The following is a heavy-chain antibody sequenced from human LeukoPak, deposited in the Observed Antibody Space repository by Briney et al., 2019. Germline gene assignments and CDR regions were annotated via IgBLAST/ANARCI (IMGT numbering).Heavy chain of an antibody. CDR2: IYYSGST. Sequence: SETLSLTCTVSGGSVSSGSYYWSWIRQPPGKGLEWIGYIYYSGSTNYNPSLKSRVTISVDTSKNQFSLQLNSVTPEDTAVYYCARAAADKRLYYYGMDVWGQGTTVTVSS. CDR3: ARAAADKRLYYYGMDV. D-gene: IGHD6-13*01. V-gene: IGHV4-61*01. CDR1: GGSVSSGSYY. J-gene: IGHJ6*02.